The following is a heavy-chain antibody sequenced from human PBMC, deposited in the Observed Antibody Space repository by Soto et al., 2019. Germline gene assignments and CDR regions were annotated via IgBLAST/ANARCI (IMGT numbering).Heavy chain of an antibody. Sequence: QVQLQESGPGLVKPSETLSLTCAVSGGSISTSNWWSWVRQPPEKGLDWIGEIYHTGTTNHNPSFKKRATISVATSKNHLSPKLSSVTAADTAVYYCARGIRTWGEYVHTSFDPWGQGTLVTVSS. CDR1: GGSISTSNW. CDR3: ARGIRTWGEYVHTSFDP. V-gene: IGHV4-4*02. D-gene: IGHD3-16*01. CDR2: IYHTGTT. J-gene: IGHJ5*02.